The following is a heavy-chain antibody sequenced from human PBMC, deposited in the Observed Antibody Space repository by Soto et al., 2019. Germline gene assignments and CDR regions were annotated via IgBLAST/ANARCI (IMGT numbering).Heavy chain of an antibody. CDR2: IYHSGST. Sequence: QLQLQESGSGLVKPSQTLSLTCAVSGGSISSGGYSWSWIRQPPGKGLEWIGYIYHSGSTYYNPSLKCRVTISVVRSKNQISLNLSSVTASDTAVYYVACASGSFWKLLGGYYFDYRGQGILVTVSS. J-gene: IGHJ4*02. V-gene: IGHV4-30-2*01. CDR1: GGSISSGGYS. D-gene: IGHD3-10*01. CDR3: ACASGSFWKLLGGYYFDY.